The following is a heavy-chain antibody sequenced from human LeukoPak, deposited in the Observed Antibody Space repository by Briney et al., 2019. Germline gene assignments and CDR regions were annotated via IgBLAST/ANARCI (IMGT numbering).Heavy chain of an antibody. Sequence: GESLKISCKGSGYSFTSYWIGWVRQMPGKGREWMGIIYPGDSDTRYSPSFQGQVTISADKSISTAYLQWSSLKASDTAMYYCARPSGYGITGTTPLGYWGQGTLVTVSS. CDR2: IYPGDSDT. J-gene: IGHJ4*02. D-gene: IGHD1-7*01. V-gene: IGHV5-51*01. CDR3: ARPSGYGITGTTPLGY. CDR1: GYSFTSYW.